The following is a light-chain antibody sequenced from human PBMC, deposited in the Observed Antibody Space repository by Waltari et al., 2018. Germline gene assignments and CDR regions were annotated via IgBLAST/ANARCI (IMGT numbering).Light chain of an antibody. CDR3: QQRSNWPPGLT. CDR2: DAS. CDR1: QSVSSY. J-gene: IGKJ4*01. V-gene: IGKV3-11*01. Sequence: EIVLTQSPATLSLSPGERATRSCRTSQSVSSYSAWYQQKPGQAPRLLIYDASNRATGIPARFSGSGSGTDFTLTISSLEPEDFAVYYCQQRSNWPPGLTFGGGTKVEIK.